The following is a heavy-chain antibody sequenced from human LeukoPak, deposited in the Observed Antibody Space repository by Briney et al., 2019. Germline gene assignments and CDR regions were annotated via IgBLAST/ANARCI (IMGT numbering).Heavy chain of an antibody. CDR3: ARTYDTSGWGGDFDY. D-gene: IGHD6-19*01. J-gene: IGHJ4*02. CDR1: GFTFSDSG. V-gene: IGHV3-30*19. CDR2: IWYDGSNK. Sequence: PGGSLRLSCAASGFTFSDSGMHWVRQAPGKGLEWVAVIWYDGSNKYYADSVKGRFTISRDNSKNTLYLQMNSLRAEDTAVYYCARTYDTSGWGGDFDYWGQGTLVTVSS.